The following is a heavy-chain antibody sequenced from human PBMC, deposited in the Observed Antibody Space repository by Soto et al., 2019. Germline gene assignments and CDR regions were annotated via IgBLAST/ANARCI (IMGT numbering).Heavy chain of an antibody. V-gene: IGHV3-21*01. CDR2: ISSSSSYI. CDR3: ARDLLYYDSSGYIGY. J-gene: IGHJ4*02. D-gene: IGHD3-22*01. Sequence: EVQLVESGGGLVKPGGSLRLSCAASGFTFSSYSMNWVRQAPGKGLEWVSSISSSSSYIYYADSVKGRFTISRDNAKNTLYLQMNSLRAEDTAVYYCARDLLYYDSSGYIGYWGQGTLVTVSS. CDR1: GFTFSSYS.